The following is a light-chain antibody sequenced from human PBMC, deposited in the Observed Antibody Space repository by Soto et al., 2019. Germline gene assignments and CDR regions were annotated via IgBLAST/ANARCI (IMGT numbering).Light chain of an antibody. CDR1: QSVSGN. Sequence: EIVMTQSASTLSVSPGERATLSCRASQSVSGNLAWYQQKPGQAPRLLIYRASTRATGIPDRFSGSGYGTDFYLTISRLESEDFAVYYCQQYGSSPHTFGQGTKVDIK. CDR3: QQYGSSPHT. CDR2: RAS. V-gene: IGKV3-15*01. J-gene: IGKJ1*01.